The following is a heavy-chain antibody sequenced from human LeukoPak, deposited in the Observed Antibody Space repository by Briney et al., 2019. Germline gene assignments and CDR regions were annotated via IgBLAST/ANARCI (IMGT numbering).Heavy chain of an antibody. D-gene: IGHD6-13*01. V-gene: IGHV3-9*01. CDR3: AKDIGSAATYYFDY. J-gene: IGHJ4*02. Sequence: PGGSLRLSCAASGFTFDDYAMRWVRQAPGKGLEWVSGISWNSGSIGYADSVKGRFTISRDNAKNSLYLQMNSLRAEDTDLYYCAKDIGSAATYYFDYWGQGTLVTVSS. CDR1: GFTFDDYA. CDR2: ISWNSGSI.